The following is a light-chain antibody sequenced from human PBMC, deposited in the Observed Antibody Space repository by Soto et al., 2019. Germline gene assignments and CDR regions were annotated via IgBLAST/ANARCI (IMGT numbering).Light chain of an antibody. Sequence: EIVLTQSPGTLSLSPGERATLSCRASQSVNNNYLGWYQQKPGQAPRLLIFGASNRATGIPDRFSGSGSGTDFTLTISRLEPEDFAVYYCQHRSNWPMYTFGQGTRLEIK. J-gene: IGKJ5*01. CDR2: GAS. CDR3: QHRSNWPMYT. V-gene: IGKV3D-20*02. CDR1: QSVNNNY.